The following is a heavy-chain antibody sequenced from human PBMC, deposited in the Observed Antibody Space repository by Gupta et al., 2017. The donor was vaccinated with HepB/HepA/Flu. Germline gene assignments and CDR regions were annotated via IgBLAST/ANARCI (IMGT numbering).Heavy chain of an antibody. V-gene: IGHV4-39*01. CDR2: VFPSGSA. D-gene: IGHD1-20*01. CDR1: GGYVQSSNYY. CDR3: AXHGITGVPKWFDP. J-gene: IGHJ5*02. Sequence: QIQLQASGPGLVKPSETLSLTCSVSGGYVQSSNYYWAWVRQPPGKGLEWIGSVFPSGSAYYNPSLKSRVTISVDTSNNQFTLHLNSVTAAXTXLYSCAXHGITGVPKWFDPWGQGTRVTVSS.